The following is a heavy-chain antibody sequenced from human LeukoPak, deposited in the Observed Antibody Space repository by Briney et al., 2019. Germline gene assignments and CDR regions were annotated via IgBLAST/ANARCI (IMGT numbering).Heavy chain of an antibody. CDR1: GFTFSSYA. J-gene: IGHJ4*02. D-gene: IGHD2-2*01. Sequence: GGSLRLSCAASGFTFSSYAMSWVRQAPGKGLEWVSAISGSGGGTYYADSVKGRFTISRDNSKNTLYLQMNSLRAEDTAVYYCANRGIVVVPAAIDIAAAGSHGYWGQGTLVTVSS. V-gene: IGHV3-23*01. CDR2: ISGSGGGT. CDR3: ANRGIVVVPAAIDIAAAGSHGY.